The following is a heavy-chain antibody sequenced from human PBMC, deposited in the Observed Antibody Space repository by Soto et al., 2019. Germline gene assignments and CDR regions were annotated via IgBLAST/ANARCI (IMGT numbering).Heavy chain of an antibody. Sequence: EVQLVESGGGLVQPGGSLRLSCSASGFTFSSYDMHWVRQGPGKGLEWVSAIGTAGDTNYAGSVKGRFTISRENAKNSLYLQMNSLRAGDTAIYFCARAIGQTLFDYWGQGTLVTVSS. V-gene: IGHV3-13*04. CDR1: GFTFSSYD. CDR2: IGTAGDT. J-gene: IGHJ4*02. CDR3: ARAIGQTLFDY. D-gene: IGHD3-22*01.